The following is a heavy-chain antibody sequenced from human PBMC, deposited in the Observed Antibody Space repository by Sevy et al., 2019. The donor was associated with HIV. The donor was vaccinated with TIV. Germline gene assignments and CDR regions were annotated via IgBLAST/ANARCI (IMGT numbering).Heavy chain of an antibody. CDR1: GYTFTSYY. CDR3: ARDVYSGYDHGSLDY. J-gene: IGHJ4*02. V-gene: IGHV1-46*03. D-gene: IGHD5-12*01. Sequence: ASVKVSCKASGYTFTSYYMHWVRQAPGQGLEWMGIINPSGGSTSYAQKFQGRVTMTRDTSTSTVYMELSSLRSEDTAVYYCARDVYSGYDHGSLDYWGQGTLVTVSS. CDR2: INPSGGST.